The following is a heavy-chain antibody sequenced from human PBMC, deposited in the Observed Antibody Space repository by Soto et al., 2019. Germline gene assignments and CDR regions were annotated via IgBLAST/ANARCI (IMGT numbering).Heavy chain of an antibody. D-gene: IGHD3-10*01. V-gene: IGHV1-18*01. CDR3: ARDLVRGVIPHNWFDP. CDR2: ISAYNGNT. Sequence: GASVEVSCKASGYTFTSYGISWVRQAPGQGLEWMGWISAYNGNTNYAQKLQGRVTMTTDTSTSTAYMELRSLRSDDTAVYYCARDLVRGVIPHNWFDPWGQGTLVTVSS. CDR1: GYTFTSYG. J-gene: IGHJ5*02.